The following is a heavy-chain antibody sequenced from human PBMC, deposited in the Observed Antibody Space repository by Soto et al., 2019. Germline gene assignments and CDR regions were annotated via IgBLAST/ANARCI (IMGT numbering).Heavy chain of an antibody. J-gene: IGHJ4*02. D-gene: IGHD6-19*01. CDR2: ISANNGNT. Sequence: QVQLVQSGVEVKKPGASVKVSCKASGYTFTSYGIIWVRQAPGQGLEWMGWISANNGNTKYAQNFQGRVTMTTDTSTSTAYMELRSLRSDDTAVYYWARGSGSIAVAGTSYWGQGTLVTVSS. CDR1: GYTFTSYG. V-gene: IGHV1-18*01. CDR3: ARGSGSIAVAGTSY.